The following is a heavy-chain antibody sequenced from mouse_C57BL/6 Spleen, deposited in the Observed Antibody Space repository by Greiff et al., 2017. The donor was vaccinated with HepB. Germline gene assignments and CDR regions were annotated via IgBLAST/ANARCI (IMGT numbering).Heavy chain of an antibody. CDR2: INPGSGGT. D-gene: IGHD2-5*01. CDR3: AREAYYSNYEFAY. CDR1: GYAFTNYL. V-gene: IGHV1-54*01. Sequence: QVQLKESGAELVRPGTSVKVSCKASGYAFTNYLIEWVKQRPGQGLEWIGVINPGSGGTNYNEKFKGKATLTADKSSSTAYMQLSSLTSEDSAVYFCAREAYYSNYEFAYWGQGTLVTVSA. J-gene: IGHJ3*01.